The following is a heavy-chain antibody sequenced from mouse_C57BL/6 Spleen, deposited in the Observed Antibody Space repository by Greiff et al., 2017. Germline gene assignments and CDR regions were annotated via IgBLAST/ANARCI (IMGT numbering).Heavy chain of an antibody. D-gene: IGHD2-4*01. V-gene: IGHV1-80*01. CDR1: GYAFSSYW. Sequence: VQLVESGAELVKPGASVKISCKASGYAFSSYWMNWVKQRPGKGLEWIGQIYPGDGDTNYNGKFKGKATLTADKSSSTAYMQLSSLTSEDSAVYFCARSYYDYDSAWFAYWGQGTLVTVSA. J-gene: IGHJ3*01. CDR2: IYPGDGDT. CDR3: ARSYYDYDSAWFAY.